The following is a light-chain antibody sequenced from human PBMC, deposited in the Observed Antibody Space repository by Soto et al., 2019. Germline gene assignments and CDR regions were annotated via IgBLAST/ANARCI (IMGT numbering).Light chain of an antibody. CDR2: GAS. CDR1: QSVNSN. J-gene: IGKJ2*01. Sequence: EIVMTQSPATLSASPGERATLSCRASQSVNSNLAWYQQKPGQAPRLLIYGASTRATGIPARFSGSGSGTEFTLTISSLQSEDFAVYHCQQYNNWPYTFGQGTKLEIK. V-gene: IGKV3-15*01. CDR3: QQYNNWPYT.